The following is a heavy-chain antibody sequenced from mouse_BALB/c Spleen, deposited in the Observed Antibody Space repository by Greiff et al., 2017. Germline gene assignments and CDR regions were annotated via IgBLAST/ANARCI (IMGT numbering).Heavy chain of an antibody. CDR2: IWAGGST. J-gene: IGHJ2*01. D-gene: IGHD2-3*01. CDR1: GFSLTSYG. Sequence: QVQLKQSGPGLVAPSQSLSITCTVSGFSLTSYGVHWVRQPPGKGLEWLGVIWAGGSTNYNSALMSRLSISKDNSKSQVFLKMNSLQTDDTAMYYCARDSTMMVTKDYFDYWGQGTTLTVSS. V-gene: IGHV2-9*02. CDR3: ARDSTMMVTKDYFDY.